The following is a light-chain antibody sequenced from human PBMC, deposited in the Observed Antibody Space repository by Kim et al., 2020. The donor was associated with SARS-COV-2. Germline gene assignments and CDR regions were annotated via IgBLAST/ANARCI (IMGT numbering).Light chain of an antibody. CDR2: VNSDGSH. CDR3: QTWGTYVV. Sequence: QPVLTQSPSASASLGASVKLTCTLSSGHSSYAIAWHQQQPEKGPRYLMQVNSDGSHSKGDGIPDRFSGSSSGAERYLTISSLQSEDEADYYCQTWGTYVVFGGGTQLTVL. CDR1: SGHSSYA. V-gene: IGLV4-69*01. J-gene: IGLJ2*01.